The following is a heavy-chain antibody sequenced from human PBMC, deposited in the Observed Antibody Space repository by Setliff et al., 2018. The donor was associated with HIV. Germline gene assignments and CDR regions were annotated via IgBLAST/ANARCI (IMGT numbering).Heavy chain of an antibody. CDR2: IFYSGST. V-gene: IGHV4-59*01. Sequence: SETLSLTCSVSGGSINNYYWSWIRQSPGKGLEWIGYIFYSGSTNYNPSLKSRVTFSVDMSKKQFSLRLTSVTAADTAIYYCARGGGAVYNFGWRKATYYFDSWGQGQLVTVSS. CDR1: GGSINNYY. D-gene: IGHD1-20*01. CDR3: ARGGGAVYNFGWRKATYYFDS. J-gene: IGHJ4*02.